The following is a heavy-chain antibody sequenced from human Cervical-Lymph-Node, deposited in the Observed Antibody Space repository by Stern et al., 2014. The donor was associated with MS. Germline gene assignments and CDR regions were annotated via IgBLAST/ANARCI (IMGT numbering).Heavy chain of an antibody. J-gene: IGHJ4*02. CDR1: GYSFTSHW. D-gene: IGHD1-1*01. CDR3: PGLGINSPVQY. CDR2: IYPGDSDT. Sequence: VQLVQSGAEVKKPGESLKISCKGSGYSFTSHWIGWVRQMPGKGLEWMGGIYPGDSDTRYSPSLQGHVTISSDKALSTASLPRSRLKASDTGFSYYPGLGINSPVQYWGQGTLVTVSS. V-gene: IGHV5-51*01.